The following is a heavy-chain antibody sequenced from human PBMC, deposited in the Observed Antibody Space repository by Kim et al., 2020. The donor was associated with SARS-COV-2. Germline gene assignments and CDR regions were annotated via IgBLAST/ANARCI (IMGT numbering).Heavy chain of an antibody. CDR3: ARGYCSGGSCYWGFDP. D-gene: IGHD2-15*01. V-gene: IGHV4-39*01. Sequence: SLKSRVTISVDTSKNQFSLKLSSVTAADTAVYYCARGYCSGGSCYWGFDPWGQGTLVTVSS. J-gene: IGHJ5*02.